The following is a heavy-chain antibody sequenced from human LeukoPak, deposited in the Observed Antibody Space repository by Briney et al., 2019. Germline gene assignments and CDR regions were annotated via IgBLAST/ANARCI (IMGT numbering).Heavy chain of an antibody. J-gene: IGHJ4*02. V-gene: IGHV4-34*01. Sequence: PSDSLSLTCGVSGTSFISYYWGWISPPPGKGLFWTGEVNHSGYTNMNPSLKSRVTISVDTSKNQGSLMMTSVTAADTAVYFCARMTAGHDYWGQGTLVTVSS. D-gene: IGHD2-21*02. CDR3: ARMTAGHDY. CDR1: GTSFISYY. CDR2: VNHSGYT.